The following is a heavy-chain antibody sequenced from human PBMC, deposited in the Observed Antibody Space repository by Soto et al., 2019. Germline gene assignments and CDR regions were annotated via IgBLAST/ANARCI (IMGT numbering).Heavy chain of an antibody. J-gene: IGHJ5*02. CDR2: IIPILGIA. CDR1: GGTFSSYT. D-gene: IGHD2-15*01. Sequence: QVQLVQSGAEVKKPGSSVKVPCKASGGTFSSYTISWVRQAPGQGLEWMGRIIPILGIANYAQKFQGRVTITADKSTSTAYMELSSLRSEDTAVYYCARGCSGGSCYSGEDWFDPWGQGTLVTVSS. CDR3: ARGCSGGSCYSGEDWFDP. V-gene: IGHV1-69*02.